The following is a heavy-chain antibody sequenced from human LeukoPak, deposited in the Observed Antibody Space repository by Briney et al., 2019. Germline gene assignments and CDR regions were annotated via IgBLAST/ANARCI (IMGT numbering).Heavy chain of an antibody. CDR2: IIPIFGTA. D-gene: IGHD6-19*01. Sequence: ASVKVSCKASGGTFISYAISWVRQAPGQGLEWMGGIIPIFGTANYAQKFQGRVTITAYESTSTAYMELSSLRSEDTAVYYCARDSALAVAVRFDYWGQGTLVTVSS. CDR3: ARDSALAVAVRFDY. V-gene: IGHV1-69*13. CDR1: GGTFISYA. J-gene: IGHJ4*02.